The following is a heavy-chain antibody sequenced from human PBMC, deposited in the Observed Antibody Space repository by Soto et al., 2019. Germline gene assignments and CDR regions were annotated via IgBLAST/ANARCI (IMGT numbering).Heavy chain of an antibody. CDR3: AAYRNFFQV. D-gene: IGHD3-3*01. CDR2: IYNSGST. V-gene: IGHV4-30-2*01. J-gene: IGHJ6*02. CDR1: GGYISGGNYS. Sequence: PSETLSLTGAVSGGYISGGNYSWSWIRQPPGKGQEWIGFIYNSGSTYYNSSLKSRVTISVDRSKNHFFLYLTCVTAAYTAVYYCAAYRNFFQVWGQGKKVTVSS.